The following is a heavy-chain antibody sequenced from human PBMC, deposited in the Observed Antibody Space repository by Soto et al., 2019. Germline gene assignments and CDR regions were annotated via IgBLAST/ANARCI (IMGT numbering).Heavy chain of an antibody. J-gene: IGHJ4*02. D-gene: IGHD3-22*01. CDR2: IKNKANGGTT. CDR3: TTDLTDLLTMIVVPPY. V-gene: IGHV3-15*07. Sequence: PGGSLRLSCAASGFTFSNAWMNWVRQAPGRGLEWVGRIKNKANGGTTDYAAPVKGRFTISRDDSKNTLYLQMNSLKTEDTAVYYCTTDLTDLLTMIVVPPYWGQGTLVTVSS. CDR1: GFTFSNAW.